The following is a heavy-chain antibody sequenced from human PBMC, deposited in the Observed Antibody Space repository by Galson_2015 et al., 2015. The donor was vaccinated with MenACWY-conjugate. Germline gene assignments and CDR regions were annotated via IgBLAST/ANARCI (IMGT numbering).Heavy chain of an antibody. J-gene: IGHJ4*02. CDR1: GGFISTDY. V-gene: IGHV4-59*01. CDR3: ARAPKEQRARYYYDSGTCDY. D-gene: IGHD3-10*01. CDR2: IYNSGST. Sequence: ETLSLPCTVSGGFISTDYWAWIRQPPGKGLEWIGYIYNSGSTNYNPSLKSRVTISVDTSKNQFSLKLSSVTAADTVIYYCARAPKEQRARYYYDSGTCDYWGQGTLVTVSS.